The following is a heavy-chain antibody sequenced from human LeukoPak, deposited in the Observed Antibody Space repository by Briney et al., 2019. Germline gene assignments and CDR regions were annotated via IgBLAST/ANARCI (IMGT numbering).Heavy chain of an antibody. CDR1: GYTFTSYG. CDR3: AREVSADFDY. J-gene: IGHJ4*02. CDR2: ISAYNGNT. D-gene: IGHD6-19*01. Sequence: GASVKVSCKASGYTFTSYGISWVRQAPGQGLEWMGWISAYNGNTNYAQKLQGRVTMTTDTSTSTAYLDLRSLSSDDTAVYYCAREVSADFDYWGQGTLVTVSS. V-gene: IGHV1-18*01.